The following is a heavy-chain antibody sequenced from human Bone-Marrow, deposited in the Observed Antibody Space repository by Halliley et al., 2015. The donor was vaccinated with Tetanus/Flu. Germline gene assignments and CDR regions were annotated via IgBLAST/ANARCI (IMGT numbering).Heavy chain of an antibody. CDR1: GFTFSIYG. J-gene: IGHJ4*02. Sequence: SLRLSCDASGFTFSIYGMHWVRQAPGKGLEWVAFIWGDGTFKYYADSVKGRFTISRDNSKRTLYLQMNGLRVDDTGFYYCARGGPAAPGEFDYWGQGTRVTVSS. V-gene: IGHV3-33*01. D-gene: IGHD6-13*01. CDR3: ARGGPAAPGEFDY. CDR2: IWGDGTFK.